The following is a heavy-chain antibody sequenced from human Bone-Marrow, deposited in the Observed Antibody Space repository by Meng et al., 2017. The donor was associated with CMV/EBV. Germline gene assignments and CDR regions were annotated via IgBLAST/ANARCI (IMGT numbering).Heavy chain of an antibody. CDR3: ARDENGYTLYYYYDMDV. CDR1: GFTFSSYS. CDR2: ISSSSSTI. Sequence: GESLKISCAASGFTFSSYSMNWVRQAPGKGLEWVSYISSSSSTIYYADSVKGRFTISRDNAKNSLYLQMNSLRAEDTAVYYCARDENGYTLYYYYDMDVWGQGTTVTVSS. V-gene: IGHV3-48*04. J-gene: IGHJ6*02. D-gene: IGHD3-16*01.